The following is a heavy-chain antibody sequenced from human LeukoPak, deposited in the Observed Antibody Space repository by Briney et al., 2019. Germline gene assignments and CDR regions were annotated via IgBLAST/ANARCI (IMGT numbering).Heavy chain of an antibody. J-gene: IGHJ3*02. Sequence: GGSLRLSCAASGFTFSSYGMHWVRQAPGKGLEWVAVIWYDGSNKYYADSVKGRFTISRDNSKNTLYLQMNSLRAEDTAVYYCARDFRTARPRFAFDIWGQGTMVTVSS. CDR3: ARDFRTARPRFAFDI. D-gene: IGHD6-6*01. CDR2: IWYDGSNK. CDR1: GFTFSSYG. V-gene: IGHV3-33*01.